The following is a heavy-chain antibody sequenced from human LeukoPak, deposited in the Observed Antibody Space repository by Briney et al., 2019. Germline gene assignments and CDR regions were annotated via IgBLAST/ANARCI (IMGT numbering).Heavy chain of an antibody. J-gene: IGHJ4*02. CDR2: ISGSGGST. CDR3: AKDHLPGIVVADRDY. D-gene: IGHD6-19*01. V-gene: IGHV3-23*01. Sequence: GGSLRLSCAASEFTFSTYSMSWVRQAPGKGLEWVSAISGSGGSTYYADSVKGRFTISRDNSKNTVYLQINSLRDEDTAVYYCAKDHLPGIVVADRDYWGQGTLVTVSS. CDR1: EFTFSTYS.